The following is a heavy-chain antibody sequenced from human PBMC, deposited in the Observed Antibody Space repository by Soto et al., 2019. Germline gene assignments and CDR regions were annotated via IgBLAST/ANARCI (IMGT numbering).Heavy chain of an antibody. Sequence: SETLSLTCTLSGGSISSYYWSWIRQPPGKGLEWIGYIYYSGSTNYNPSLKSRVTISVDTSKNQFSLKLSSVTAADTAVYYCARAGGEWEPPGFDYWGQGTLVTVSS. V-gene: IGHV4-59*01. CDR1: GGSISSYY. CDR2: IYYSGST. CDR3: ARAGGEWEPPGFDY. D-gene: IGHD1-26*01. J-gene: IGHJ4*02.